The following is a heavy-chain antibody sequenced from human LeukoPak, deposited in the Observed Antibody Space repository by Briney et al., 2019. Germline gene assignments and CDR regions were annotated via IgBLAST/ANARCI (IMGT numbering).Heavy chain of an antibody. CDR3: AIWYSDAFDV. V-gene: IGHV1-3*04. J-gene: IGHJ3*01. CDR2: INTGNGNT. Sequence: ASVKVSCKASGYSFTHYTMYWVCQAPGQRLEWMGWINTGNGNTKYSQKFQGRVTISRDTSASIAYMELSSLRFEDTAVYYCAIWYSDAFDVWGQGTVVTVSS. CDR1: GYSFTHYT. D-gene: IGHD6-13*01.